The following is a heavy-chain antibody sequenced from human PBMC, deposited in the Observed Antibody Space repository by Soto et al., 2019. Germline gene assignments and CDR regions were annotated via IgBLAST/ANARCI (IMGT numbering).Heavy chain of an antibody. J-gene: IGHJ5*02. CDR3: ARVTMVRGSLGWFDP. Sequence: ASVKVSCKASGYTFTSYGISWVRQAPGQGLEWMGWISAYNGNTNYAQKLQGRVTMTTXTXXSXXXMXLXXLRXDXTAGYYCARVTMVRGSLGWFDPWGQGTLVTVSS. CDR2: ISAYNGNT. V-gene: IGHV1-18*04. CDR1: GYTFTSYG. D-gene: IGHD3-10*01.